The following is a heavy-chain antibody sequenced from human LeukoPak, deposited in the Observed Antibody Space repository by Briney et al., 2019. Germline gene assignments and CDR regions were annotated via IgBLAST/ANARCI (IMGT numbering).Heavy chain of an antibody. Sequence: GGSLRLSCAASGFTFSSYWMSWVRQAPGKGLEWVANIKQDGSEKYYVDSVKGRFTISRDNAKNSLYLQMNSLRAEDTAVYYCAKGRKGITVIVVVIPAPTGAFDIWGQGTMVTVSS. CDR3: AKGRKGITVIVVVIPAPTGAFDI. V-gene: IGHV3-7*03. J-gene: IGHJ3*02. CDR2: IKQDGSEK. D-gene: IGHD3-22*01. CDR1: GFTFSSYW.